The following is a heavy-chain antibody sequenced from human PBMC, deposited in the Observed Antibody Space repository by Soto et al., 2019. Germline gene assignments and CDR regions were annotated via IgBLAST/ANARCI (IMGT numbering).Heavy chain of an antibody. CDR1: GGSFSGYY. D-gene: IGHD3-22*01. J-gene: IGHJ3*02. V-gene: IGHV4-34*01. Sequence: QVQLQQWGAGLLKPSETLSLTCAVYGGSFSGYYWSWIRQPPGKGLEWIGEINHSGSTNYNPSLKTRVTISVDTSENQFSLKLSSVTAADTAVYYCARGAHTTYYYDSSGFDDAFDIWGQGTMVTVSS. CDR2: INHSGST. CDR3: ARGAHTTYYYDSSGFDDAFDI.